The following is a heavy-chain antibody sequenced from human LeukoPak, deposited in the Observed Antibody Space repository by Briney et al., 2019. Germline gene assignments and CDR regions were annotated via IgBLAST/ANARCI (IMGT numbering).Heavy chain of an antibody. CDR1: GGTFSSYA. CDR2: IIPNFGTA. CDR3: ARDSHRDGYNFADY. Sequence: ASVKVSCKASGGTFSSYAISWVRQAPGQGLEWMGKIIPNFGTANYAQKFQGRVTITADESTGTAYMELSSLRSEDTAVYYCARDSHRDGYNFADYWGQGTLVTVSS. D-gene: IGHD5-24*01. J-gene: IGHJ4*02. V-gene: IGHV1-69*15.